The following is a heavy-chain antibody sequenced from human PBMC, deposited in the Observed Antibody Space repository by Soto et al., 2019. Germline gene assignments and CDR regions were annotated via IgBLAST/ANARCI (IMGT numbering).Heavy chain of an antibody. Sequence: QLQLVQSGAEVKKPGASVKVSCKASGYTFTSYGISWVRQAPGPGLEWMGWISGYNGNTNYAQKLHGRVTMTPDTSTSTAYMELRSLTSDDTAVYYCATDGGVQPRFDPWGQGTLVTVSS. CDR3: ATDGGVQPRFDP. CDR1: GYTFTSYG. D-gene: IGHD2-8*02. CDR2: ISGYNGNT. J-gene: IGHJ5*02. V-gene: IGHV1-18*01.